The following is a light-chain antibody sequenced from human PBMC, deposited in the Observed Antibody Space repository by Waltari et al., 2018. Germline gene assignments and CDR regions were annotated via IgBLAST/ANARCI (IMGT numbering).Light chain of an antibody. V-gene: IGLV1-40*01. CDR2: GTS. J-gene: IGLJ2*01. Sequence: QSVLTQSPSVSGAPGQRVSISCTGSGSNLGAGYAVHWYQQLPGKAPKLLIYGTSTRPPGVPDRFFGSQSGTSASLAITALQAEDEAEYYCQSYDTSLSVVFGGGTKLTVL. CDR1: GSNLGAGYA. CDR3: QSYDTSLSVV.